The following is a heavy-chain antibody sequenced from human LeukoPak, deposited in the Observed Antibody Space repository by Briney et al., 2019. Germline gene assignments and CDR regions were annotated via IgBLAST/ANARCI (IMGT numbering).Heavy chain of an antibody. J-gene: IGHJ5*02. V-gene: IGHV3-74*03. CDR3: APQQAYSPYNWFDP. Sequence: GGSLRLSCVGSGFTITNYWMHWVRQAPGTGLVWVSRIHPDGSITTYADSVKGRFTVSRDNAKNTLYLQMNSLRAEDTAVYYCAPQQAYSPYNWFDPWGQGTLVTVSS. D-gene: IGHD5-12*01. CDR1: GFTITNYW. CDR2: IHPDGSIT.